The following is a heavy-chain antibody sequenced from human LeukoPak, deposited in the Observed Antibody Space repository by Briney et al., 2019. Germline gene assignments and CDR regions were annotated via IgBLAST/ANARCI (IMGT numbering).Heavy chain of an antibody. D-gene: IGHD6-13*01. CDR1: GGSISSGGYS. V-gene: IGHV4-61*08. CDR3: ARGPRDSSSWFDP. Sequence: SQTLSLTCTVPGGSISSGGYSWSWIRQHPGKGLEWIGYIYYSGSTNYNPSLKSRVTISVDTSKNQFSLKLSSVTAADTAVYYCARGPRDSSSWFDPWGQGTLVTVSS. CDR2: IYYSGST. J-gene: IGHJ5*02.